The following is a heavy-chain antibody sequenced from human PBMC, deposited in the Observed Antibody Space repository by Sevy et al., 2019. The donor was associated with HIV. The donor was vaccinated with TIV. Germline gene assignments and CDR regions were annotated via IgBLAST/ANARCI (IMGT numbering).Heavy chain of an antibody. CDR2: ISYDGSNK. D-gene: IGHD5-12*01. CDR1: GFTFSSYG. V-gene: IGHV3-30*18. CDR3: SKTDGYSGYDSFFDY. J-gene: IGHJ4*02. Sequence: GGSLRLSCAASGFTFSSYGMHWVRQAPGKGLEWVAVISYDGSNKYYADSVKGRFTISRDNSKNTLYLQMNSLRAEDTAVYYGSKTDGYSGYDSFFDYWGQGTLVTVSS.